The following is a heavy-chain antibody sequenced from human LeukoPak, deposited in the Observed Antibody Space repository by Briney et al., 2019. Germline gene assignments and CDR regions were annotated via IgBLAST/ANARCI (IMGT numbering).Heavy chain of an antibody. CDR2: IYSGGST. V-gene: IGHV3-53*01. J-gene: IGHJ5*02. Sequence: GGSLRLSCAASGFTVSSNHMSWVRQAPGKGLEWVSVIYSGGSTYYADSVKRRFTISRDNSKNTLYLQMNSLRDEDTAIYYCAKGEEAAVTTFIDHWGQGALVSVSS. CDR1: GFTVSSNH. CDR3: AKGEEAAVTTFIDH. D-gene: IGHD4-17*01.